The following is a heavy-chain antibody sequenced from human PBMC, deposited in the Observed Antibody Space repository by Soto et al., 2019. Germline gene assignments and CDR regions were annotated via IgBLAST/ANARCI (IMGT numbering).Heavy chain of an antibody. CDR2: IIPILGIT. Sequence: QVQLVQSGAEVKKPGSSVKVSCKASGGTFSSYSISWVRQAPGQGLEWMGRIIPILGITNYAQKLQGRVTISADKSSAAAYMELWILSSEDTAVYYCAREGDCSAGSCYHNPARAFAPGYYYIGMDVWRQGTTVTVSS. J-gene: IGHJ6*02. CDR3: AREGDCSAGSCYHNPARAFAPGYYYIGMDV. CDR1: GGTFSSYS. V-gene: IGHV1-69*08. D-gene: IGHD2-15*01.